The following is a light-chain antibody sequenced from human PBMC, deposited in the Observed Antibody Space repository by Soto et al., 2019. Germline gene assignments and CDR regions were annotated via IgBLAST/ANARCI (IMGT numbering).Light chain of an antibody. CDR3: QQYDIWPPYT. J-gene: IGKJ2*01. Sequence: ETVMTQSPATLSLSPGERATLSCRASQSVSSKLVWYQQKPGQAPRFLIYGASTRATGIPPRFSGGGSGTEFTVTISSLQSEDFAIYYCQQYDIWPPYTFGQGTKVDIK. V-gene: IGKV3-15*01. CDR2: GAS. CDR1: QSVSSK.